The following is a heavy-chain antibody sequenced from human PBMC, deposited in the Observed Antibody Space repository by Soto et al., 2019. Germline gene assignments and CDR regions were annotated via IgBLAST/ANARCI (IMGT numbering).Heavy chain of an antibody. CDR1: GFTFSNYG. J-gene: IGHJ4*02. V-gene: IGHV3-30*18. CDR3: AKDRGFCNGGSCYGFDY. Sequence: RLSCAASGFTFSNYGMHWVRQAPGKGLEWVAVISYDGRDKYYGESVKGRFTIFRDNSKNTLYLEMNTLRPDDTGVYYCAKDRGFCNGGSCYGFDYWSQGTLVTVSS. CDR2: ISYDGRDK. D-gene: IGHD2-15*01.